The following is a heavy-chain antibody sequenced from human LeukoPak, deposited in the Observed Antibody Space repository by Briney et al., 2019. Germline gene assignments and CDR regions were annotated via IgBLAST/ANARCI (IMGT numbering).Heavy chain of an antibody. J-gene: IGHJ3*02. CDR1: GFTFSGSA. CDR2: IRTKPNNYAT. Sequence: GGSLRLSCAASGFTFSGSAMHWVRQASGKGLEWVGRIRTKPNNYATTCGASVKGRFTISRDDSKNTAYLQMNSLKTEDTAVYYCAKRYCSGGSCYPHAFDIWGQGTMVTVSS. D-gene: IGHD2-15*01. V-gene: IGHV3-73*01. CDR3: AKRYCSGGSCYPHAFDI.